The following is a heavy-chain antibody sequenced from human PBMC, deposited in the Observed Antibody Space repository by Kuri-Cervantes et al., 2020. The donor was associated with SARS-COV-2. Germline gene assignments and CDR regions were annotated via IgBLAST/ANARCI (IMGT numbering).Heavy chain of an antibody. J-gene: IGHJ4*02. V-gene: IGHV6-1*01. CDR1: GDSVSSNSAT. D-gene: IGHD3/OR15-3a*01. CDR3: AKDGGTGPGYYFDS. Sequence: SQTLSLTCAISGDSVSSNSATWNWIRQSPSRGLEWLGRTFRRSKWYNDYAVSVQSRISINADTSKNQFSLQLNSVTPEDTAVCYCAKDGGTGPGYYFDSWGQGTLVTVSS. CDR2: TFRRSKWYN.